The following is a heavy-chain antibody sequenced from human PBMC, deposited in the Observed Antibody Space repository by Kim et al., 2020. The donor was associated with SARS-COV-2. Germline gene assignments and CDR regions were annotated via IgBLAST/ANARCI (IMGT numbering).Heavy chain of an antibody. CDR2: INAGNGDT. V-gene: IGHV1-3*01. D-gene: IGHD2-21*01. Sequence: ASVKVSCKASGYTFSSYTIIWVRQAPGQRLEWMGWINAGNGDTKYSQKFQGRVTMTRDTSASTVYMELSSLRSEDTAEYYCARDLIADDYYYYGMDVWGQ. J-gene: IGHJ6*02. CDR3: ARDLIADDYYYYGMDV. CDR1: GYTFSSYT.